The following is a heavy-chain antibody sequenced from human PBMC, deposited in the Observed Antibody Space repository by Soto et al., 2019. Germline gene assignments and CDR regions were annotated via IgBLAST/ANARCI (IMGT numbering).Heavy chain of an antibody. V-gene: IGHV1-46*01. CDR1: GYTFTSHY. CDR3: ARDRTKYYYYYDMDV. D-gene: IGHD1-1*01. Sequence: EASVKVSCKASGYTFTSHYIHWVRQAPGQGPEWMAMINPSGGTTSYAQKFQGRVTMTRDTSTSTVYMELSSLRSEDTAVYYCARDRTKYYYYYDMDVWGQGTTVTVSS. J-gene: IGHJ6*02. CDR2: INPSGGTT.